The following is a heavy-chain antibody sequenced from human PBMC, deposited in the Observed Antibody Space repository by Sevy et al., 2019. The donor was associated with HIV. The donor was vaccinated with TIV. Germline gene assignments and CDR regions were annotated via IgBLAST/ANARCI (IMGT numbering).Heavy chain of an antibody. CDR3: ARGGGYCGGDCYSIDY. CDR2: IWYDGTIK. CDR1: GFTFISYV. Sequence: GGSLRLSCAASGFTFISYVMHWVRQAPGKGLEWVALIWYDGTIKYYADSVKGGFTISRDNSKDTLFLQMNSLTPEDTAVYYCARGGGYCGGDCYSIDYWGQGALVTVSS. V-gene: IGHV3-33*08. J-gene: IGHJ4*02. D-gene: IGHD2-21*02.